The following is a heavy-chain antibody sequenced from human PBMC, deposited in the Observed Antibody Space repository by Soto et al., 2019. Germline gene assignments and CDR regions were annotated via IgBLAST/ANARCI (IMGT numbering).Heavy chain of an antibody. CDR3: AQTNYYGSGSYGFDP. CDR2: ISSSSSYI. Sequence: EVQLVESGGGLVKPGGSLRLSCAASGFTFSSYSMNWVRQAPGKGLEWVSSISSSSSYIYYADSVKGRFTISRDNAKNSLYLQMNSLRAEDTAVYYCAQTNYYGSGSYGFDPWGQGTLVTVSS. D-gene: IGHD3-10*01. V-gene: IGHV3-21*01. CDR1: GFTFSSYS. J-gene: IGHJ5*02.